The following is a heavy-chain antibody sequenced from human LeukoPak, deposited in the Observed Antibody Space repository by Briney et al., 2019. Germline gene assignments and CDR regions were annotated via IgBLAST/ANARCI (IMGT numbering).Heavy chain of an antibody. D-gene: IGHD1-26*01. J-gene: IGHJ4*02. V-gene: IGHV3-7*01. CDR1: GFTFSSYW. CDR3: ARGPSGTYYVHFDY. Sequence: PGGSLRLSCAASGFTFSSYWMNWVRQAPGNWLEWVANLKPDGSEKFYVDSVRGRFTISRDNAENSLFLQMNSLRAEDTAVYYCARGPSGTYYVHFDYWGQGTLVTVAS. CDR2: LKPDGSEK.